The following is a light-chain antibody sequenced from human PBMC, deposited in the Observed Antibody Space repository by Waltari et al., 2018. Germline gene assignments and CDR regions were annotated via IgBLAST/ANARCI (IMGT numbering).Light chain of an antibody. J-gene: IGKJ5*01. CDR1: QSITTY. CDR2: DAF. V-gene: IGKV3-11*01. Sequence: EIVLTQSPATLSLSPGERATLSCRASQSITTYLAWYQHKPGQAPRLPIADAFSRATGIPARFSGSGSGTDFTLTISSLEPEDFAIYYCQQRKNWPITFGQGTRLDIK. CDR3: QQRKNWPIT.